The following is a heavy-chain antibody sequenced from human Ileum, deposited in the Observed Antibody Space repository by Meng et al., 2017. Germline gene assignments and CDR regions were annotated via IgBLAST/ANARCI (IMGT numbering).Heavy chain of an antibody. CDR2: INHSGST. V-gene: IGHV4-34*01. J-gene: IGHJ4*02. CDR1: GGSFSGYY. CDR3: ARTSGWFYY. Sequence: QGHLQKWGSGMLKPSETRSLTCAVYGGSFSGYYWSWIRQPPGKGLEWIGEINHSGSTNYNPSLKSRVTISVDTSKNQFSLKLSSVTAADTAVYYCARTSGWFYYWGQGTLVTVSS. D-gene: IGHD6-19*01.